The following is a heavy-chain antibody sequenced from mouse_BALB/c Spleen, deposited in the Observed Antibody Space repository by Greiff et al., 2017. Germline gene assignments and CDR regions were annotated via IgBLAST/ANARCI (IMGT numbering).Heavy chain of an antibody. CDR1: GYSITSDYA. J-gene: IGHJ4*01. Sequence: EVMLVESGPGLVKPSQSLSLTCTVTGYSITSDYAWNWIRQFPGNKLEWMGYISYSGSTSYNPSLKSRISITRDTSKNQFFLQLNSVTTEDTATYYCARFYGTYAMDYWGQGTSVTVSS. CDR3: ARFYGTYAMDY. CDR2: ISYSGST. D-gene: IGHD1-1*02. V-gene: IGHV3-2*02.